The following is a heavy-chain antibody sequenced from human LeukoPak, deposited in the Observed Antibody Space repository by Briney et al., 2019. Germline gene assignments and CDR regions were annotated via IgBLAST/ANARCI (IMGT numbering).Heavy chain of an antibody. Sequence: SETLSLTCAVYGGSFSGYYWSWIRQPPGKGLEWIGEINHSGSTNYNPSLKSRVTISVDTSKNQFSLKLSSVTAADTAVYYCARGRPGYDFWGGYSDLDYWGQGTLVTVSS. CDR3: ARGRPGYDFWGGYSDLDY. D-gene: IGHD3-3*01. CDR2: INHSGST. V-gene: IGHV4-34*01. CDR1: GGSFSGYY. J-gene: IGHJ4*02.